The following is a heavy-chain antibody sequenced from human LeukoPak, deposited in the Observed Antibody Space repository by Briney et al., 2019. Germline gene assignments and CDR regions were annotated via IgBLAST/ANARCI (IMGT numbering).Heavy chain of an antibody. V-gene: IGHV1-69*02. CDR3: ARTPDYDSSGYYYG. Sequence: SVKVSCKASGGTVSSYTISWVRQAPGQGLEWMGRIIPIVGIANDEQTFQGRVPITAAKSTSTAYMELSSLSSEAKAVYYCARTPDYDSSGYYYGWGQGTLVTVSS. CDR2: IIPIVGIA. J-gene: IGHJ4*02. D-gene: IGHD3-22*01. CDR1: GGTVSSYT.